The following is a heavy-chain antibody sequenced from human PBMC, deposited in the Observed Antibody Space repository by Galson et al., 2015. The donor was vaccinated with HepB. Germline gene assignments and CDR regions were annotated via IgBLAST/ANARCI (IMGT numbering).Heavy chain of an antibody. V-gene: IGHV7-4-1*02. D-gene: IGHD3-22*01. CDR2: INTNTGNP. CDR3: ARCTYYYDSSGEPDAFDI. CDR1: GYTFTSYA. Sequence: SVKVSCKASGYTFTSYAMNWVRQAPGQGLEWMGWINTNTGNPTYAQGFTGRFVFSLDTSVSTAYLQISSLKAEDTAVYYCARCTYYYDSSGEPDAFDIWGQGTMVTVSS. J-gene: IGHJ3*02.